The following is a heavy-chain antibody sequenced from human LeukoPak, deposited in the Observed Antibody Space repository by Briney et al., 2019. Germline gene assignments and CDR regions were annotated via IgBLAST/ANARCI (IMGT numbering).Heavy chain of an antibody. D-gene: IGHD1/OR15-1a*01. Sequence: AASVKVSCKASGYTFTSYDINWVRQATGQGLEWMGWMNPNSGNTGYAQKFQGRVTMTRNTSISTAYMELSSLRSEDTAVYYCARVLGRNTGKALGYWGQGTLVTVSS. CDR1: GYTFTSYD. CDR3: ARVLGRNTGKALGY. J-gene: IGHJ4*02. CDR2: MNPNSGNT. V-gene: IGHV1-8*01.